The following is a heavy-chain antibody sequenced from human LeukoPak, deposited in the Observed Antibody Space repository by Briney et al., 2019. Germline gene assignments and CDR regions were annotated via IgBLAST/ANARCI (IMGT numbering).Heavy chain of an antibody. CDR2: IRDSGET. CDR1: GFSVSNYY. J-gene: IGHJ5*02. V-gene: IGHV3-66*03. CDR3: ARDRAATQDWVEFDP. D-gene: IGHD2-15*01. Sequence: GGSLRLSCAISGFSVSNYYMSWVRQAPGKGLEWVSLIRDSGETFYADSVKGRFTISRDNSKNTMYLQMNWLRVEGTAVYFCARDRAATQDWVEFDPWGQGTLVTVSS.